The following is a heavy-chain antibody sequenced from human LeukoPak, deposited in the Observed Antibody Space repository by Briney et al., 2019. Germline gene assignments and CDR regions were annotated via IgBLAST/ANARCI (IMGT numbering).Heavy chain of an antibody. Sequence: GASVKVSCKASGGTFSSYAISWVRQAPGQGLEWMGGIIPIFGTANYAQKFQGRVTITADKSTSTAYMELSSLRSEDTAVYYCARSYGSGSYYNEGYYYGMDVWGQGTTVTVSS. CDR1: GGTFSSYA. CDR2: IIPIFGTA. D-gene: IGHD3-10*01. J-gene: IGHJ6*02. CDR3: ARSYGSGSYYNEGYYYGMDV. V-gene: IGHV1-69*06.